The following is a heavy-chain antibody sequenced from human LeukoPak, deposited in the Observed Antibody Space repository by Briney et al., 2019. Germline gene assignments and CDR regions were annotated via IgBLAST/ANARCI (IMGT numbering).Heavy chain of an antibody. Sequence: GASVKVSCKASGYTFTSYYIHWVRQAPGQGLEWMGIINPSGGGTTYAQKLQGRVTMTTDTSTSTAYMELRSLRSDDTAVYYCAREHRQWLVNWGQGTLVTVSS. CDR2: INPSGGGT. J-gene: IGHJ4*02. D-gene: IGHD6-19*01. CDR3: AREHRQWLVN. CDR1: GYTFTSYY. V-gene: IGHV1-46*01.